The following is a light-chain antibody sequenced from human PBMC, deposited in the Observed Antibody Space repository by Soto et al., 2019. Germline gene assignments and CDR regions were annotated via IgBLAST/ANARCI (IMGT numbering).Light chain of an antibody. CDR3: QQYGSSTWT. CDR1: QSVSSSY. Sequence: EILLTHYPGTLSLSPGERATLSCRASQSVSSSYLAWYQQKPGQAPRLLIYGASSRATGIPDRFSGSGSGTDFTLTISRMEPEDFAVYYCQQYGSSTWTFGQGTKVDIK. J-gene: IGKJ1*01. CDR2: GAS. V-gene: IGKV3-20*01.